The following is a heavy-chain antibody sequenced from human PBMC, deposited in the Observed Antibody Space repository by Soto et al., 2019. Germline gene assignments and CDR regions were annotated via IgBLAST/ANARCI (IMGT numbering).Heavy chain of an antibody. J-gene: IGHJ4*02. V-gene: IGHV4-31*03. D-gene: IGHD3-22*01. CDR3: ARFGYSTNIGIDY. Sequence: SETLSLTCTVSGGCISSGGYYWSWIRQHPGKGLGWIGYIYYSGSTYYNPSLKSRVTISVDTSKNQFSLKLSSVTAADTAVYYCARFGYSTNIGIDYWGQGTLVTVSS. CDR1: GGCISSGGYY. CDR2: IYYSGST.